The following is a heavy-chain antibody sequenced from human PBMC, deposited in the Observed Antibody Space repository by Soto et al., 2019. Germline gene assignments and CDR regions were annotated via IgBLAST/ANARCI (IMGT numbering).Heavy chain of an antibody. CDR3: ARNGGSTWYYFDS. CDR2: ISHSGST. D-gene: IGHD6-13*01. J-gene: IGHJ4*02. V-gene: IGHV4-34*01. CDR1: GGSFTGYY. Sequence: QVQLQQWGAGLLKPSETLSLTCAVNGGSFTGYYGAWIRQSPGKGLEWIGEISHSGSTNYNPSLKSRVTISVDTSKNQFSLELSSVTAADTGMYYCARNGGSTWYYFDSWGQGTVVTVSS.